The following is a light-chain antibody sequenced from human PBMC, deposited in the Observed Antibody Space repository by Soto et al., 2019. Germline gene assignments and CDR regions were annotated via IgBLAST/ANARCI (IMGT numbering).Light chain of an antibody. CDR3: QQYDNWPPWT. Sequence: EIVMTQSPATLSVSPGERATLSCRASQSVYNNLAWYQQKPGQAPRLLIYGVSTRATGLPARFSGSGSGTEFTLTISSLQSEDFAVYYCQQYDNWPPWTFGQGTKVEIK. V-gene: IGKV3-15*01. J-gene: IGKJ1*01. CDR1: QSVYNN. CDR2: GVS.